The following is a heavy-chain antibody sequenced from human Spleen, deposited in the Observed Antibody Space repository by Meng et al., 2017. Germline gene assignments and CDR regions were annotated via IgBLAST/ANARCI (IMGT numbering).Heavy chain of an antibody. Sequence: QGQLQLWGSGLLKPQETLSLPCVVSGGAFSDYYWSWIRQPPGQGLEWIGEINHSGSTNYNPSLESRATRSVDTSQNNLSLKLRYVTAADSAVYYCARGPTTMAHDFDYWGQGTLVTVSS. D-gene: IGHD4-11*01. V-gene: IGHV4-34*01. CDR1: GGAFSDYY. J-gene: IGHJ4*02. CDR2: INHSGST. CDR3: ARGPTTMAHDFDY.